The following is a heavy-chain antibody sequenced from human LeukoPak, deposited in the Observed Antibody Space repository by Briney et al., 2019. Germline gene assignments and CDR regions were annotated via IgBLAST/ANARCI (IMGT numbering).Heavy chain of an antibody. D-gene: IGHD3-3*01. J-gene: IGHJ6*03. CDR3: ASPSYDFWSGYPYYMDV. CDR1: EYTFTRYY. V-gene: IGHV1-46*01. CDR2: INPSGGSI. Sequence: ASVKVSCKTSEYTFTRYYMHWVRQAPGQGLEWMGIINPSGGSISYAQKFQGRVTMTRDMSTSTVYMELSSLRSEDTAVYYCASPSYDFWSGYPYYMDVWGKGTTVIVSS.